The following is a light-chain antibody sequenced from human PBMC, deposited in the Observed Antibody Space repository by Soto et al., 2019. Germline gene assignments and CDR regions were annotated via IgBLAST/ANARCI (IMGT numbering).Light chain of an antibody. CDR2: AAS. J-gene: IGKJ4*01. V-gene: IGKV1D-16*01. Sequence: DVQMTQSPSSLSASVGDRVTITCRASQDINSYLAWYQQKPGNAPKSLIYAASSLQTGVPSRFSGSESGTDFTLTIINLQPEDSATYYCQQYNIYPLTFGGGTKVEIK. CDR3: QQYNIYPLT. CDR1: QDINSY.